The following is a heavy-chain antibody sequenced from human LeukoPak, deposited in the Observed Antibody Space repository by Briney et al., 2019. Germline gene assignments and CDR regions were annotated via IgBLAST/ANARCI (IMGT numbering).Heavy chain of an antibody. CDR1: GGSFSSTSYY. V-gene: IGHV4-39*01. J-gene: IGHJ5*02. D-gene: IGHD2-15*01. Sequence: PSDTLSLTCTVSGGSFSSTSYYWGWIRQPPGKGLEWIGTIYYGGSTYYNPSLKSRVTISADASKNQFSLRLSSVTAADTAVYYCARLLGYCSGGSCYPPSWGQGTLVTVSS. CDR3: ARLLGYCSGGSCYPPS. CDR2: IYYGGST.